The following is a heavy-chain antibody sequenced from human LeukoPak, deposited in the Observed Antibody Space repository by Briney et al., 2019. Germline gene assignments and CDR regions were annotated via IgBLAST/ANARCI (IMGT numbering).Heavy chain of an antibody. CDR1: GGTFSSYA. J-gene: IGHJ4*02. D-gene: IGHD2-2*01. V-gene: IGHV1-69*13. CDR2: IIPIFGTA. CDR3: ARVHCSSTSCRRDMYYFDY. Sequence: GASVKVSCKASGGTFSSYAISWARQAPGQGLEWMGGIIPIFGTANYAQKFQGRVTITADESTSTAYMELSSLRSEDTAVYYCARVHCSSTSCRRDMYYFDYWGQATLVTVSS.